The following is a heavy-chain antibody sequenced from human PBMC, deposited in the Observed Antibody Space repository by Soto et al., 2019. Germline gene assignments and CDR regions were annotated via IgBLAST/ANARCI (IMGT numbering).Heavy chain of an antibody. J-gene: IGHJ4*02. CDR2: IDGSGTTK. D-gene: IGHD3-10*01. CDR1: GFTFNDFE. CDR3: ARGFGRFNY. Sequence: EVQLLESGGGLVQPGGSLRLSCGVSGFTFNDFEMNWVRQAPGKGLEWLAYIDGSGTTKKYADSVRGRFTISRDNPNNSLFLQVSSLSAAGTAIYYCARGFGRFNYWGQGTLVSFSS. V-gene: IGHV3-48*03.